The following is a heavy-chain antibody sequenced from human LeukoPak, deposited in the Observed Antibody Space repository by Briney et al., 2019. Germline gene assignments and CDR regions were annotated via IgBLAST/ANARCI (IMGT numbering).Heavy chain of an antibody. CDR2: FDPGDGET. D-gene: IGHD3-3*01. CDR3: ATASLWSGYYTNWFDP. V-gene: IGHV1-24*01. Sequence: ASVKVSCKVSGYTLTELSMHWVRQAPGKGLEWMGGFDPGDGETIYAQKFQGRVTMTEDTSTDTAYMELSSLRSEDTAVYYCATASLWSGYYTNWFDPWGQGTLVTVSS. CDR1: GYTLTELS. J-gene: IGHJ5*02.